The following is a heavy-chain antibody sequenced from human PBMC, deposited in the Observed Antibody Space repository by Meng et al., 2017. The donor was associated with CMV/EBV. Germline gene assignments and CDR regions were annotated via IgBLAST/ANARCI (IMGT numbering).Heavy chain of an antibody. CDR3: ARGDCSSTSCYGGYENGMDV. Sequence: SVKVSCKASGGIFSSYAISWVRQAPGQGLEWMGGIIPIFGTANYAQKFQGRVTITTDESTSTAYMELSSLRSEDTAVYYCARGDCSSTSCYGGYENGMDVWGQGTTVTVSS. CDR2: IIPIFGTA. CDR1: GGIFSSYA. J-gene: IGHJ6*02. V-gene: IGHV1-69*05. D-gene: IGHD2-2*01.